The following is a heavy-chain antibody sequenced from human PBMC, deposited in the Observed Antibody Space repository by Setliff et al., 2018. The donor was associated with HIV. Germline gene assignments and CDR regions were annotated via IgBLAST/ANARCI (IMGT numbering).Heavy chain of an antibody. CDR2: IYYSGST. J-gene: IGHJ6*03. CDR1: GGSISGYY. V-gene: IGHV4-59*12. CDR3: ARTHYNFNLLEYYYYYYMDV. D-gene: IGHD3-3*01. Sequence: PSETLSLTCTVSGGSISGYYWNWIRQPPGKGLEWIGSIYYSGSTNYKPSLKSRVTISVDMSKNQFSLRLSSVTAADTAVYYCARTHYNFNLLEYYYYYYMDVWGKGTTVTVSS.